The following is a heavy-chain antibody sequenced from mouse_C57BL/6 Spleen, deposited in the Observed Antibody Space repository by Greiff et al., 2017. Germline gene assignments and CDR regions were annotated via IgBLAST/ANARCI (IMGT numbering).Heavy chain of an antibody. CDR1: GYTFTSYW. CDR3: ARGGYYYGSSYDAMDY. J-gene: IGHJ4*01. V-gene: IGHV1-52*01. Sequence: QVQLQQPGAELVRPGSSVKLSCKASGYTFTSYWMHWVKQRPIQGLEWIGNIDPSDSETHYNQKFKDKATLTVDKSSSTAYMQLSSLTSEDSAVXYCARGGYYYGSSYDAMDYWGQGTSVTVSS. D-gene: IGHD1-1*01. CDR2: IDPSDSET.